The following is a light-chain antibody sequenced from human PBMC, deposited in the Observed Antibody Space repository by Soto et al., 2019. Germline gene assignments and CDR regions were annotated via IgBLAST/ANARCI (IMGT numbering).Light chain of an antibody. J-gene: IGKJ4*01. CDR2: VAS. V-gene: IGKV3-15*01. CDR3: QQYNVWPLT. Sequence: IVMTQSPAPLSVSPGERATLSCRASQSVSSNLAWYQQKPGQTPKLLIYVASTRATGIPARFSGSGSGKEFTLTISSRQSEEFAVYYCQQYNVWPLTFGGGTKVECK. CDR1: QSVSSN.